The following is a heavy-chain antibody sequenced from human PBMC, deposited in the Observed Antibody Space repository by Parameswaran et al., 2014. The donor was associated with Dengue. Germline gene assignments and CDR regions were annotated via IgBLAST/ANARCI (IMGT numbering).Heavy chain of an antibody. V-gene: IGHV6-1*01. D-gene: IGHD6-19*01. CDR2: TYYRSKWYN. Sequence: KWIRQSPSRGLEWLGRTYYRSKWYNDYAVSVKSRITINPDTSKNQFSLQLNSVTPEDTAVYYCARGTLSGWPYNYYYYGMDVWGQGTTVTVSS. J-gene: IGHJ6*02. CDR3: ARGTLSGWPYNYYYYGMDV.